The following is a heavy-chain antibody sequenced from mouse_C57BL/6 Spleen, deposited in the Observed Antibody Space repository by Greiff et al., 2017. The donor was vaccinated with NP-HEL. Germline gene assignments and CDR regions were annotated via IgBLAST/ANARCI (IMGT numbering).Heavy chain of an antibody. CDR1: GYSFTDYN. D-gene: IGHD1-1*01. CDR3: ARGGHGSSYDYDAMDY. Sequence: EVQLQQSGPELVKPGASVKISCKASGYSFTDYNMNWVKQSNGKSLEWIGVINPNYGTTSYNQKFKGKATLTVDQSSSTAYMQLNSLTSEDSAVYYGARGGHGSSYDYDAMDYWGQGTSVTVSS. J-gene: IGHJ4*01. V-gene: IGHV1-39*01. CDR2: INPNYGTT.